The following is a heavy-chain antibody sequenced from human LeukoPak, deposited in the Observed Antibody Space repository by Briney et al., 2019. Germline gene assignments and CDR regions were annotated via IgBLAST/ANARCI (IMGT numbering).Heavy chain of an antibody. D-gene: IGHD1-26*01. CDR3: ARVIGSYGDSAY. CDR1: GFTFGSYS. CDR2: ISSSSSAI. J-gene: IGHJ4*02. Sequence: PGGSLRLSCAASGFTFGSYSMNWVRQAPGKGLEWVSYISSSSSAIYYADSVKGRFTISRDNAENSLYLQMNSLRAEDTAVYYCARVIGSYGDSAYWGQGTLVTVSS. V-gene: IGHV3-48*04.